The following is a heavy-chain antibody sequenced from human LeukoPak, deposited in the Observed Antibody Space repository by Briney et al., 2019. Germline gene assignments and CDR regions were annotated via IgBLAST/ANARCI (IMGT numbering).Heavy chain of an antibody. CDR2: ISWNSGST. CDR1: GFTFDDYA. V-gene: IGHV3-9*01. Sequence: GGFLRLSCAASGFTFDDYAMHWVRQAPGKGLEWVSGISWNSGSTGYADSVKGRFTISRDNAKNSLYLQMNSLRAEDTALYYCAKDIKAANYGGVFDIWGQGTMVTVSS. CDR3: AKDIKAANYGGVFDI. D-gene: IGHD2-8*02. J-gene: IGHJ3*02.